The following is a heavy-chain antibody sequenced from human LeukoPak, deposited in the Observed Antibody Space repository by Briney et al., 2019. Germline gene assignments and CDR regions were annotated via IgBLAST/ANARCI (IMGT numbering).Heavy chain of an antibody. Sequence: GGSLRLSCAASGFTFSSYAMSWVRQAPGKGLEWVSAISGSGGSTYYADSVKGRFTISRDNSKNALYLQMNSLRAEDTAVYYCAKFSGSYSRNFDYWGQGTLVTVSS. CDR2: ISGSGGST. V-gene: IGHV3-23*01. CDR1: GFTFSSYA. CDR3: AKFSGSYSRNFDY. D-gene: IGHD1-26*01. J-gene: IGHJ4*02.